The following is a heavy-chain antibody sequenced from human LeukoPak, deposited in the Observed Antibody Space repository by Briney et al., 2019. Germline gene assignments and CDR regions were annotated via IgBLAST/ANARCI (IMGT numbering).Heavy chain of an antibody. CDR2: ISSSSSYI. D-gene: IGHD4-17*01. CDR3: ARGPKGDYGEDY. V-gene: IGHV3-21*01. Sequence: TPGGSLRLSCAASGFTFSSYSMNWVRQAPGKGLGWVSSISSSSSYIYYADSVKGRFTISRDNAKNSLYLQMNSLRAEDTAVYYCARGPKGDYGEDYWGQGTLVTVSS. CDR1: GFTFSSYS. J-gene: IGHJ4*02.